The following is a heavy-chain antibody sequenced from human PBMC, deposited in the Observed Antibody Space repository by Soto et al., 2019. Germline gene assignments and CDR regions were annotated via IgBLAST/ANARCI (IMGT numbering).Heavy chain of an antibody. Sequence: GGSLRLSCAASGFTFSSYWMHWVRQAPGKGLEWVSRINSDGSSTSYADSVKGRFTISRDNAKNTLYLQMNSLRAEDTAVDYCSREQDYDILTCYYDYWGQGTLVTVSS. CDR1: GFTFSSYW. J-gene: IGHJ4*02. D-gene: IGHD3-9*01. V-gene: IGHV3-74*01. CDR2: INSDGSST. CDR3: SREQDYDILTCYYDY.